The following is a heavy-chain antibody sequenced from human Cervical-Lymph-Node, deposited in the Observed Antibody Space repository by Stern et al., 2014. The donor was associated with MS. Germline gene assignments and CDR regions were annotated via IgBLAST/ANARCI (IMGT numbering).Heavy chain of an antibody. V-gene: IGHV1-69*09. CDR3: ARTYYYGTGTYSYHYYGMDV. CDR1: GGSFSDYA. Sequence: VQLVESGAEVKKPGSSGKVSCEASGGSFSDYALSWVRQAPGQGLEWMGGIIPILGIANYAQKFQGRVTITTDKFTSTAYMELRSLRSEDTAVYYCARTYYYGTGTYSYHYYGMDVWGQGTTVTVSS. D-gene: IGHD3-10*01. J-gene: IGHJ6*02. CDR2: IIPILGIA.